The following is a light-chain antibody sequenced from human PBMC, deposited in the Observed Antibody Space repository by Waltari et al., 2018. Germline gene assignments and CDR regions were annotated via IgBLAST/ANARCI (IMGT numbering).Light chain of an antibody. Sequence: QSVLTQPPSVSGAPGQRVTISSTGSSSNIGSPYNVHWYQQVPGRAPKLLIYDDSHRPSGVPDRFSGSKSGTSASLAITGLQAEDEAEYFCQSYDSGLNGLFFGGGTKVTVL. CDR1: SSNIGSPYN. J-gene: IGLJ2*01. CDR2: DDS. CDR3: QSYDSGLNGLF. V-gene: IGLV1-40*01.